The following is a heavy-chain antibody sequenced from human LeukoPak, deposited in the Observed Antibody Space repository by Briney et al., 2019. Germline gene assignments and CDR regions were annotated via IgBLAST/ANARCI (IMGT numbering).Heavy chain of an antibody. J-gene: IGHJ3*02. CDR2: ISSSSSTI. CDR3: ARSAYYDSSDTLTGTFDI. CDR1: GFTFSSYT. V-gene: IGHV3-48*04. D-gene: IGHD3-22*01. Sequence: PGGSLRLSCVASGFTFSSYTMNWVRQAPGKGLEWVSYISSSSSTIFYADYVKGRFTISRDNAKNSLYLQMNSLRAEDTAVYYCARSAYYDSSDTLTGTFDIWGQGTMVTVSS.